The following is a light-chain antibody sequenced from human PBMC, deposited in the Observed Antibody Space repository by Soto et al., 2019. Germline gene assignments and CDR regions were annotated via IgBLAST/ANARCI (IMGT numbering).Light chain of an antibody. CDR3: LQYHNLWA. CDR2: RAS. Sequence: EIVLTQSPATLSLSPGERATLSCRASQSVSSYLAWYQHRPGQAPRLLIYRASTRAPGVPARFSGSGSGTEFTLTISSLQPEDFTVYSCLQYHNLWAFGQGTKVDIK. CDR1: QSVSSY. V-gene: IGKV3-15*01. J-gene: IGKJ1*01.